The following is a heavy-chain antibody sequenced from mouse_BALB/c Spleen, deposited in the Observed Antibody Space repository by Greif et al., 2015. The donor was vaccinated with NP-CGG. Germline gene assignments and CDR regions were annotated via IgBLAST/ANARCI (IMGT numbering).Heavy chain of an antibody. Sequence: VQLQQSGAELVKPGASVKLSCKASGYTFTSYYMYWVKQRPGQGLGWIGGISPSNGGTNFNEKFKSKATLTGDKSSSTAYMQLSSLTSEDSAVYYCTRAGYYAMDYWGQGTSVTVSS. CDR2: ISPSNGGT. V-gene: IGHV1S81*02. CDR1: GYTFTSYY. CDR3: TRAGYYAMDY. J-gene: IGHJ4*01.